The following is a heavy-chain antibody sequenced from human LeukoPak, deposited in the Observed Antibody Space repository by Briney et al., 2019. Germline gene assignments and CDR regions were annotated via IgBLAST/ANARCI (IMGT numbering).Heavy chain of an antibody. Sequence: ASVKVSCKASGYTFTSYGISWVRRAPGQGLEWMGWISAYNGNTNYAQKLQGRVTMTADTSTSTAYMELRSLRSDDTAVYYCARDLIAAADSYYYYYGMDVWGQGTTVTVSS. CDR3: ARDLIAAADSYYYYYGMDV. CDR2: ISAYNGNT. D-gene: IGHD6-13*01. J-gene: IGHJ6*02. V-gene: IGHV1-18*01. CDR1: GYTFTSYG.